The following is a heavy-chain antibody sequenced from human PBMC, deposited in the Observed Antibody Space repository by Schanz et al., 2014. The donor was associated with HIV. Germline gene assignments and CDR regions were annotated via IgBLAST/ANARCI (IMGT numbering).Heavy chain of an antibody. CDR2: ISGSGGST. CDR1: GFTFRSYG. CDR3: ARGLPADY. D-gene: IGHD5-18*01. J-gene: IGHJ4*02. V-gene: IGHV3-23*04. Sequence: VQMVESGGGVVQPGRSLRISCAASGFTFRSYGMHWVRQAPGKGLEWVSTISGSGGSTYYADSVKGRFTISRDNSKNTLYLQMNSLRAEDTAVYYCARGLPADYWGQGTLVTVSS.